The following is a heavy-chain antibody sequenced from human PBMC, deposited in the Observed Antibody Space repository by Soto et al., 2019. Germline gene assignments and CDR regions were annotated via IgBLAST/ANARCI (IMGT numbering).Heavy chain of an antibody. Sequence: SVKVSCKASGGTFSSYTISWVRQAPGQGLEWMGRFIPFLGIANYAQKFQGSVTITADISTSAAYMELSSLRSEDTAVYYCAAPRFLELNDAFDIWGQGTMVTVSS. CDR3: AAPRFLELNDAFDI. CDR2: FIPFLGIA. CDR1: GGTFSSYT. J-gene: IGHJ3*02. D-gene: IGHD3-3*01. V-gene: IGHV1-69*02.